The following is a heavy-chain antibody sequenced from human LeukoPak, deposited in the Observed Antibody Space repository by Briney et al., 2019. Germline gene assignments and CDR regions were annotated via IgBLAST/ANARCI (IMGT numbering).Heavy chain of an antibody. CDR2: IKHSGSST. J-gene: IGHJ3*02. CDR3: AREIGFPTNDAFDI. CDR1: GDILNSYH. V-gene: IGHV1-46*02. Sequence: GASVKVSCTASGDILNSYHIHWVRQAPGQGLEWMGIIKHSGSSTTYAQKFQGRLTMTRDTSTGTVNMELSSLTSEDTAVYYCAREIGFPTNDAFDIWGQGTMVTVSS.